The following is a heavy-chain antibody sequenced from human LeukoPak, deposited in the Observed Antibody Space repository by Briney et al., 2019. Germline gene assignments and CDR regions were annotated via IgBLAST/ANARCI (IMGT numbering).Heavy chain of an antibody. V-gene: IGHV3-7*01. J-gene: IGHJ3*02. D-gene: IGHD3-22*01. CDR3: AKSLTYYYDSGDAFDI. Sequence: GGSLRLSCAASGFTFSSYWMSWVRQSPGKGLEWVANMKKDGSEKSYVDSLKGRFTMSRDNAKNSLNLQMNSLRAEDTAVYYCAKSLTYYYDSGDAFDIWGQGTMVTVSS. CDR2: MKKDGSEK. CDR1: GFTFSSYW.